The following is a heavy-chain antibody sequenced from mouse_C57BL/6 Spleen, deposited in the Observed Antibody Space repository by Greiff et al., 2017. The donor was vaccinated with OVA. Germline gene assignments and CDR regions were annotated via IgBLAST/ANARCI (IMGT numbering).Heavy chain of an antibody. CDR2: IYPGDGDT. Sequence: QVQLKQSGAELVKPGASVKISCKASGYAFTSYWMNWVKQRPGKGLEWIGHIYPGDGDTNYNGKFKGKATLTADKSSSTAYMQLSSLTSDDSAVYFCARSDDGYLYCAMDDWGTGTTVTVSS. CDR1: GYAFTSYW. D-gene: IGHD2-3*01. V-gene: IGHV1-80*01. CDR3: ARSDDGYLYCAMDD. J-gene: IGHJ4*01.